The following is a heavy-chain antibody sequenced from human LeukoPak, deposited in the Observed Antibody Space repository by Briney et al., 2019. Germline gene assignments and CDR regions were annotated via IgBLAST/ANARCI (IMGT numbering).Heavy chain of an antibody. Sequence: GASVKVSCKASGHTFTGYYMHWVRQAPGQGLEWMGRINPNSGGTNYAQKFQGRVTMTRDTSISTAYMELSRLRSDDTAVYYCAREKYEVYDYGDYADYWGQGTLVTVSS. D-gene: IGHD4-17*01. CDR1: GHTFTGYY. V-gene: IGHV1-2*06. CDR3: AREKYEVYDYGDYADY. J-gene: IGHJ4*02. CDR2: INPNSGGT.